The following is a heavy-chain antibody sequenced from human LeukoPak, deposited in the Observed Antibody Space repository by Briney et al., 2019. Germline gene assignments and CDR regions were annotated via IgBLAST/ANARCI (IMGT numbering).Heavy chain of an antibody. CDR2: ISSSSSYI. V-gene: IGHV3-21*01. D-gene: IGHD2-2*01. Sequence: GGSLRLSCAASGFTFSSYSMDWVRQAPGKGLEWVSSISSSSSYIYYADSVKGRFTISRDNAKNSLYLQMNSLRAEDTAVYYCAREGCSSTSCYVPAYYYYGMDVWGQGTTVTVSS. CDR3: AREGCSSTSCYVPAYYYYGMDV. CDR1: GFTFSSYS. J-gene: IGHJ6*02.